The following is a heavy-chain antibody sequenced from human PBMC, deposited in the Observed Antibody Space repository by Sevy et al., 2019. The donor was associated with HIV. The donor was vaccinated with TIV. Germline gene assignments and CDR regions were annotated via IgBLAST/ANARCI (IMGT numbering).Heavy chain of an antibody. Sequence: SETLSLTCTVSGGSISSSSYYWGWIRQPPGKGLEWIGSIYYSGSTYYNPSLKSRVTISVDTSKNQFSLKLSSVTAAYTAVYYCARIYNWNDVNAFDIWGQGTMVTVSS. CDR2: IYYSGST. J-gene: IGHJ3*02. CDR1: GGSISSSSYY. D-gene: IGHD1-20*01. V-gene: IGHV4-39*01. CDR3: ARIYNWNDVNAFDI.